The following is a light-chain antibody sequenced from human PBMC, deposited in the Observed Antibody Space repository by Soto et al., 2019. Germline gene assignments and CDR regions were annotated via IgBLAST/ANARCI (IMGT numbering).Light chain of an antibody. V-gene: IGKV3-20*01. CDR2: GAS. J-gene: IGKJ4*01. Sequence: VLTQSPGTLSLSPGERATLSCRASQSVSSSYLAWYQQKPGRAPRLLIYGASSRATGIPDRFSGSGSGTDFTLTISRLEPEDFAVYYCQQYGSSPPSLTFGGGTKVDNK. CDR3: QQYGSSPPSLT. CDR1: QSVSSSY.